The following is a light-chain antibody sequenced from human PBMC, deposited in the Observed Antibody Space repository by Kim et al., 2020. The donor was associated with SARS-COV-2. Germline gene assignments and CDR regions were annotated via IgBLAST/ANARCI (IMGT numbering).Light chain of an antibody. CDR3: QSADSSGTVV. Sequence: VSPGQTARITCSGDALPKQYAYWYQQKPGQAPVLVIYKDSERPSGIPERFSGSSSGTTVTLTISGVQAEDEADYYCQSADSSGTVVFGGGTKLTVL. CDR2: KDS. V-gene: IGLV3-25*03. J-gene: IGLJ2*01. CDR1: ALPKQY.